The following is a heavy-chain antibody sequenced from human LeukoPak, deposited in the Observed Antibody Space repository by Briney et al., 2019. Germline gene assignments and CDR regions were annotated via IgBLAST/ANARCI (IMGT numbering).Heavy chain of an antibody. V-gene: IGHV4-59*01. D-gene: IGHD3-22*01. J-gene: IGHJ5*02. CDR1: GGSISSYY. CDR2: IYYSGST. CDR3: ARELYDSTPQAAFDP. Sequence: SETLSLTCTVSGGSISSYYWSWIRQPPGKGLEWIGYIYYSGSTNYNPSLKSRVTISVDTSKNQFSLKLSSVTAADTAVYYCARELYDSTPQAAFDPWGQGTLVTVSS.